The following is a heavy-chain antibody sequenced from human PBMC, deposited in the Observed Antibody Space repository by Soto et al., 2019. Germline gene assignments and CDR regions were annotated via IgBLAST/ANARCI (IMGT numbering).Heavy chain of an antibody. CDR1: GFTFDDYA. Sequence: GGSLRLSCAASGFTFDDYAMHWVRQAPGKGLEWVSGISWNSGSIGYADSVKGRFTISRDNAKNSLYLQMNSLRAEDTALYYCAKIWGLYCSGGSCRDRPQDDAFDIWGQGTMVTVSS. D-gene: IGHD2-15*01. J-gene: IGHJ3*02. V-gene: IGHV3-9*01. CDR3: AKIWGLYCSGGSCRDRPQDDAFDI. CDR2: ISWNSGSI.